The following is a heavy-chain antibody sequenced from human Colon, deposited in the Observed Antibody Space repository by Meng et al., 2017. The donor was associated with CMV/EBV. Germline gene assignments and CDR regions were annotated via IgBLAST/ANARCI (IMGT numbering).Heavy chain of an antibody. Sequence: GESLKISCAVSGFIFSSYGMHWVRQAPGKGLEWVAFIRYDGSNEYYADSVKGRFTISRDNSKNTLYLQMNSLRTEDTAVYYCARADSSGHFYGMDVWGQGTTVTVSS. CDR2: IRYDGSNE. D-gene: IGHD6-19*01. V-gene: IGHV3-30*02. J-gene: IGHJ6*02. CDR3: ARADSSGHFYGMDV. CDR1: GFIFSSYG.